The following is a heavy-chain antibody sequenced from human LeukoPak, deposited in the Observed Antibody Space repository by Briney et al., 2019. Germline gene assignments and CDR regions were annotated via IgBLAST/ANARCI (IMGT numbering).Heavy chain of an antibody. CDR1: GYTFTSYY. J-gene: IGHJ6*02. V-gene: IGHV1-8*02. Sequence: GASVKVSCKASGYTFTSYYMHWVRQATGQGLEWMGWMNPNSGNTGYAQKFQGRVTMTRNTSISTAYMELSSLRSEDTAVYYCARVPSLLLWFGDHHVEGYYYYGMDVWGQGTTVTVSS. CDR3: ARVPSLLLWFGDHHVEGYYYYGMDV. CDR2: MNPNSGNT. D-gene: IGHD3-10*01.